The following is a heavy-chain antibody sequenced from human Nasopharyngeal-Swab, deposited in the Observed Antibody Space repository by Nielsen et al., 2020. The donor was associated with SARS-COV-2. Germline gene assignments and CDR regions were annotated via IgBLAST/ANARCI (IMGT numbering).Heavy chain of an antibody. Sequence: GESLKISCAASGFTFSSYEMNWVRQAPGKGLEWVSYISSSGSTIYYADSVKGRFTISRDNAKNSLYLQMNSLRAEDTAVYYCTSPLDYDFWSGRLYSDYGMDVWGQGTTVTVSS. J-gene: IGHJ6*02. CDR2: ISSSGSTI. V-gene: IGHV3-48*03. D-gene: IGHD3-3*01. CDR1: GFTFSSYE. CDR3: TSPLDYDFWSGRLYSDYGMDV.